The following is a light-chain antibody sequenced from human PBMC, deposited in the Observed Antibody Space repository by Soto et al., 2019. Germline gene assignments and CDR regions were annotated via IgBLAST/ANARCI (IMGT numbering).Light chain of an antibody. CDR1: QSVLYSSNNKNY. CDR2: WAS. CDR3: QQYFRPWT. J-gene: IGKJ1*01. Sequence: DIVMTQSPDSLAVSLGERATINCKSSQSVLYSSNNKNYLAWYQQKPGQPPKLLIYWASTRESGVPDRFSGSGDGTDFTIPIISLQAVDVAVYYCQQYFRPWTFGQGTKVEIK. V-gene: IGKV4-1*01.